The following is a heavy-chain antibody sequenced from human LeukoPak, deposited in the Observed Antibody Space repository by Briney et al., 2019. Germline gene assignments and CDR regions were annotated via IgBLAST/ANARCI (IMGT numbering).Heavy chain of an antibody. Sequence: QPGGSLRLSCAASGFTFTSYSMNWVRQAPGKGLEWVSTISGGGGGTYYADSVKGRFTISRDNSKSTLYLQVNSLRAEDTAVYYCAKGGKWDVTPFDYWGQGTLVTVSS. CDR2: ISGGGGGT. CDR3: AKGGKWDVTPFDY. V-gene: IGHV3-23*01. J-gene: IGHJ4*02. D-gene: IGHD1-26*01. CDR1: GFTFTSYS.